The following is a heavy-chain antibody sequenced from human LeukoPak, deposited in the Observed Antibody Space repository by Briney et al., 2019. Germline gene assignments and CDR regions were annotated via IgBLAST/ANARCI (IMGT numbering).Heavy chain of an antibody. V-gene: IGHV3-30*18. CDR2: ISYDGSNQ. D-gene: IGHD3-9*01. CDR1: GFTFSSYG. J-gene: IGHJ4*02. CDR3: AEDGIRYFHPWGYYFDY. Sequence: PVRSLRFSCAASGFTFSSYGMHWVRQAPGKGLKWVAVISYDGSNQYYADSVKGRFNISRDNSKNTLYLQMNSLRAEDTALYFRAEDGIRYFHPWGYYFDYWGQGTLVTVSS.